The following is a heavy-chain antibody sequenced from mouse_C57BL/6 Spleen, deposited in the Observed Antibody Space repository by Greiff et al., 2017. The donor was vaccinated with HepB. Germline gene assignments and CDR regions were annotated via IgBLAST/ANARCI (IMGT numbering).Heavy chain of an antibody. Sequence: VQLQQSGPGLVKPSQSLSLTCSVTGYSITSGYYWNWIRQFPGNKLEWMGYISYDGSNNYNPSLKNRISITRDTSKNQFFLKLNSVTTEDTATYYCARVGSWGFAYWGQGTLVTVSA. V-gene: IGHV3-6*01. CDR2: ISYDGSN. J-gene: IGHJ3*01. CDR1: GYSITSGYY. D-gene: IGHD4-1*01. CDR3: ARVGSWGFAY.